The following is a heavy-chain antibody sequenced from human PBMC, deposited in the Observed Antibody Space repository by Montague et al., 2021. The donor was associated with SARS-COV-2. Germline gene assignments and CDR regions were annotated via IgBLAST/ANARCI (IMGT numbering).Heavy chain of an antibody. CDR2: VYRTGGT. J-gene: IGHJ4*02. Sequence: SDTRSLTCTVSGGSVNSTNWWSWVRQPPGKGLEWIAEVYRTGGTMFNPSFRSRVTLSIDRSKNLFSLNLNSVTVADTAVYYCARTGAYDHFDYWGPGTLVIVSS. D-gene: IGHD5-12*01. CDR3: ARTGAYDHFDY. V-gene: IGHV4-4*02. CDR1: GGSVNSTNW.